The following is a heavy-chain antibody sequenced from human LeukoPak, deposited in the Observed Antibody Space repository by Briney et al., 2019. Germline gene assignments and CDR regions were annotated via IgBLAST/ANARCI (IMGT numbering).Heavy chain of an antibody. J-gene: IGHJ4*02. V-gene: IGHV4-39*07. D-gene: IGHD3-3*01. Sequence: SETPSLTCSVSGGSVNNSSYYWGWIRQTPGKGLEWIGEINRSGSTNYNPSLKSRVTISEDTSKNQFSLKLSSVTAADTAVYYCARGHYDFWSGYFYYFDYWGQGTLVTVSS. CDR1: GGSVNNSSYY. CDR3: ARGHYDFWSGYFYYFDY. CDR2: INRSGST.